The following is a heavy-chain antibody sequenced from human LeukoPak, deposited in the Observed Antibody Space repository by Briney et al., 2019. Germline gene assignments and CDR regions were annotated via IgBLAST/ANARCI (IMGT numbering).Heavy chain of an antibody. J-gene: IGHJ4*02. CDR3: ARDGLYGSGLDY. V-gene: IGHV4-59*01. CDR2: IYYSGGT. Sequence: SETLSLTCTVSGGSISSYYWSWIRQPPGKGLEWIGYIYYSGGTNYNPSLKSRVTISVDTSKNQFSLKLSSVTAADTAVYYCARDGLYGSGLDYWGQGTLVTVSS. CDR1: GGSISSYY. D-gene: IGHD3-10*01.